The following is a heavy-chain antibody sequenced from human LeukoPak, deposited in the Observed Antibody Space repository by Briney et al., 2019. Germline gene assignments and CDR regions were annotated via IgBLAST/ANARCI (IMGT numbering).Heavy chain of an antibody. D-gene: IGHD1/OR15-1a*01. CDR2: IYTSGST. Sequence: SETLSLTCTVSGGSISSYYWSWIRQPAGKGLEWIGRIYTSGSTNYNPSLKSRVTMSVDTSKNQFSLKLSSVTAADTAVYYCAREVWNIRNPGAWIDPWGQGSLVTVSS. J-gene: IGHJ5*02. CDR1: GGSISSYY. CDR3: AREVWNIRNPGAWIDP. V-gene: IGHV4-4*07.